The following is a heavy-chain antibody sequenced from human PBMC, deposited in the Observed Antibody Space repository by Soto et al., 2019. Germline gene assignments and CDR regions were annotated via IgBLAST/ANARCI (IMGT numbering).Heavy chain of an antibody. J-gene: IGHJ2*01. D-gene: IGHD4-17*01. CDR2: IFGSGST. Sequence: QVQLQESGPGLVKPSQTLSLTCTVSGGSISGGVYYWSWIRQPPGKGLEWIGYIFGSGSTYYNQSLKSRVTISVDTSKHRFSLRLSSVTAADTAVYYCAREIIPLTTDWYFDLWGRGTLVTVSS. CDR1: GGSISGGVYY. V-gene: IGHV4-30-4*01. CDR3: AREIIPLTTDWYFDL.